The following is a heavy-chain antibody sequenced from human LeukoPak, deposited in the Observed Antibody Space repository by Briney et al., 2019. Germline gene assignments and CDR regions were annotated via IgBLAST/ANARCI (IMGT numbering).Heavy chain of an antibody. D-gene: IGHD3-22*01. CDR2: IKEDGSKK. CDR1: GFTFSSHW. Sequence: QPGGSLRLSCAASGFTFSSHWMTWVRQAPGKGLEWVANIKEDGSKKNYVDSVKGRFTISRDNTKNSLYLQMNSLRAEDTAVYYCATPLDYYDSSGYHQGGDWGQGTLVTVSS. J-gene: IGHJ4*02. V-gene: IGHV3-7*03. CDR3: ATPLDYYDSSGYHQGGD.